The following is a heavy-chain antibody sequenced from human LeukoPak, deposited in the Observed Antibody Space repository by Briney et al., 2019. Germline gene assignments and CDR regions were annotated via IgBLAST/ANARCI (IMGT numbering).Heavy chain of an antibody. CDR1: GFTFNSSW. CDR3: ARKGDY. J-gene: IGHJ4*02. V-gene: IGHV3-7*01. CDR2: IKQDGSDR. Sequence: GGSLRLSCVASGFTFNSSWMSWVRQAPGKGLEWVAKIKQDGSDRYYVDSVKGRFTISRDNAKKSVYLQMNSLRVEDTAVYYCARKGDYWGQGILVTVSS.